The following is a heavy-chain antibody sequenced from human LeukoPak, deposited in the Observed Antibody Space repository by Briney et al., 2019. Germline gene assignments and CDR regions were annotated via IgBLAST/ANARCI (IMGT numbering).Heavy chain of an antibody. CDR2: ISGSGGST. Sequence: GGSLRLSCAACGFTFSGYAMSWVRQAPGKGLDGVSAISGSGGSTYYADSVKGRFTISRDNSKNTLYLQMNSLRAEDTAVYYCTKAHRGSIAAAGIGYWGQGTLVTVSS. J-gene: IGHJ4*02. D-gene: IGHD6-13*01. CDR3: TKAHRGSIAAAGIGY. CDR1: GFTFSGYA. V-gene: IGHV3-23*01.